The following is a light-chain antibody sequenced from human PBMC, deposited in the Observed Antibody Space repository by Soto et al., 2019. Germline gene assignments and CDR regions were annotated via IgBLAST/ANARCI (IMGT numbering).Light chain of an antibody. Sequence: QSVLTQPASVSGSPGQSITISCTGTSFDVDDYNSVSWYQQPPGKAPKLIIYVVNNRPSGVSNRFSGSNSDNTASLTISGLQAEDEADYYCSLYTTSSTPSYVFGTGTKVTVL. J-gene: IGLJ1*01. CDR2: VVN. V-gene: IGLV2-14*01. CDR1: SFDVDDYNS. CDR3: SLYTTSSTPSYV.